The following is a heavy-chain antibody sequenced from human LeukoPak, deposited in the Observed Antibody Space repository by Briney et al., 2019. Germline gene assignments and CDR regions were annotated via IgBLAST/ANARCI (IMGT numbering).Heavy chain of an antibody. CDR3: ARGGLVYYDSSGPSGY. Sequence: ASVKVSCKASGYTFTGYYMHWVRQAPGQGLEWMGWINPNSGGTNYAQKFQGWVTMTRDTSISTAYMELSRLRSDDTAVYYCARGGLVYYDSSGPSGYWGQGTLVTVSS. D-gene: IGHD3-22*01. J-gene: IGHJ4*02. CDR1: GYTFTGYY. CDR2: INPNSGGT. V-gene: IGHV1-2*04.